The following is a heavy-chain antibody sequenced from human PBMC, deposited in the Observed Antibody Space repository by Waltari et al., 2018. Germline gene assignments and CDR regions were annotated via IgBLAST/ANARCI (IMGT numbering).Heavy chain of an antibody. CDR1: GFTFGSYA. V-gene: IGHV3-23*03. D-gene: IGHD6-19*01. J-gene: IGHJ3*02. CDR3: ARDLSSGWTRDDAFDI. CDR2: IYSGGST. Sequence: EVQRLESGGGLVQHGGSLRLSCAASGFTFGSYAMSWVRQAPGKGLEWVSVIYSGGSTYYADSVKGRFTISRDNSKNTLYLQMNSLRAEDTAVYYCARDLSSGWTRDDAFDIWGQGTMVTVSS.